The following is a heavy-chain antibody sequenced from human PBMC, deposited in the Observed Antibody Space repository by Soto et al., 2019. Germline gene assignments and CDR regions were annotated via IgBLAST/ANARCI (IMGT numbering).Heavy chain of an antibody. D-gene: IGHD3-22*01. CDR1: GYTFFTYD. J-gene: IGHJ4*02. Sequence: ASVKVSCKASGYTFFTYDISWVRQAPGQGLEWMGWISAYNGNTNYAQKLQGRVTMTTDTSTSTAYMELRSLRSDDTAVYYCARVSSGYSDYWGQGTLVTVSS. CDR3: ARVSSGYSDY. CDR2: ISAYNGNT. V-gene: IGHV1-18*01.